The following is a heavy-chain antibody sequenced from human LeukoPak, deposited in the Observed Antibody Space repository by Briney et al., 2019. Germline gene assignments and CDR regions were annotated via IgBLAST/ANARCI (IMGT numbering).Heavy chain of an antibody. J-gene: IGHJ4*02. V-gene: IGHV3-7*01. CDR3: ARDSGRDGYNSNFDY. D-gene: IGHD5-24*01. Sequence: SGGSLRLSCAASGFTFSSYWMSWVRQAPGKGLEWVANIKQDGSEKYYVDSVKGRFTISRDNAKNSLYLQMNSLRAEDTAVYYCARDSGRDGYNSNFDYWGQGTLVTVSS. CDR2: IKQDGSEK. CDR1: GFTFSSYW.